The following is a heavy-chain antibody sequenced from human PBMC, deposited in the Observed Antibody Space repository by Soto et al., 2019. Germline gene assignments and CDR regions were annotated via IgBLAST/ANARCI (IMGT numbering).Heavy chain of an antibody. V-gene: IGHV4-30-2*01. CDR3: ARGMVRGVPIGY. J-gene: IGHJ4*02. D-gene: IGHD3-10*01. CDR1: GGSISSGGYS. Sequence: PSETLSLTCAVSGGSISSGGYSWSWIRQPPGKGLEWIGYIYHSGSTYYNPSLKSRVTISVDRSKNQFSLKLSSVTAADTAVYYCARGMVRGVPIGYWRRGTLVTVSS. CDR2: IYHSGST.